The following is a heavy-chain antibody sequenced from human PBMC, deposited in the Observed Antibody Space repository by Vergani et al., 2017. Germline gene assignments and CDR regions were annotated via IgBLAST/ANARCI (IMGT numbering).Heavy chain of an antibody. J-gene: IGHJ3*02. D-gene: IGHD6-6*01. Sequence: EVQLVESGGGLVQPGRSLRLSCAASGFTFDDYAMHWVRQAPGKGLEWVSGISWNSGSIGYADSVKGRFTISRDNAKTSLYLQMNSLRAEDTALYYCAKVEAAHDAFDIWAKGQWSPSLQ. CDR3: AKVEAAHDAFDI. CDR1: GFTFDDYA. CDR2: ISWNSGSI. V-gene: IGHV3-9*01.